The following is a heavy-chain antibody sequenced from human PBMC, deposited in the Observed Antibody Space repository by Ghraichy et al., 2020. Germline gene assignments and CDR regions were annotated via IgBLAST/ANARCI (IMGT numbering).Heavy chain of an antibody. CDR3: ARVGCSGGTCYSYDAFDV. CDR2: ISSSSYI. D-gene: IGHD2-15*01. Sequence: GGSLRLSCAASGFTFSSYSMNWVRQAPGKGLEWVSSISSSSYIDYADSVKGRFTISRGNAKNSLYLQMNSLRAEDTAVYYCARVGCSGGTCYSYDAFDVWGQGTMVTVSS. CDR1: GFTFSSYS. V-gene: IGHV3-21*01. J-gene: IGHJ3*01.